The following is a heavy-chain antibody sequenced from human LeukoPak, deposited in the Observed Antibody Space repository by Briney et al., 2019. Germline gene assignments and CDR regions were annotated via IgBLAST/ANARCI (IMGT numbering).Heavy chain of an antibody. D-gene: IGHD2-21*01. CDR3: GTYSAFDI. CDR2: IKEDGGEI. Sequence: PGRSLRLSCAASGFTFSIYWMSWVRRAPGKGLEWVASIKEDGGEIRYVDSVKGRFTISRDNAKNSLYLQMNSLRAEDTAVYYCGTYSAFDIWGHGTMVTVSS. V-gene: IGHV3-7*02. J-gene: IGHJ3*02. CDR1: GFTFSIYW.